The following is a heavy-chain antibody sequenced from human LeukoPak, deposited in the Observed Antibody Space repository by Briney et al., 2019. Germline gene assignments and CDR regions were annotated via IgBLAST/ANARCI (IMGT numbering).Heavy chain of an antibody. V-gene: IGHV3-48*01. CDR2: VSSNNSTV. CDR3: ARKYSSSSDY. Sequence: GGSLRLSCAASGFTFSSYAMSWVRQAPGKGLEWVSYVSSNNSTVYYADSVKGRFTISRDNAKNSLYLQMNSLRAEDTAVYYCARKYSSSSDYWGQGTLVTVSS. CDR1: GFTFSSYA. J-gene: IGHJ4*02. D-gene: IGHD6-13*01.